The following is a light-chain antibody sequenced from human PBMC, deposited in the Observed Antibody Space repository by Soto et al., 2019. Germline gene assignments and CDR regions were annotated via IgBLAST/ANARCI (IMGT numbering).Light chain of an antibody. CDR2: GAS. Sequence: IVLTQSAGTLSLCPGERATLSCRASQSVSSNYLVWYQQKPGQAPRLLIYGASSRATGIPDRFSGGGSGTDFTLTISRLEPEDFAVYYCQQYGSSPTFGQGTKLEIK. J-gene: IGKJ2*01. CDR3: QQYGSSPT. CDR1: QSVSSNY. V-gene: IGKV3-20*01.